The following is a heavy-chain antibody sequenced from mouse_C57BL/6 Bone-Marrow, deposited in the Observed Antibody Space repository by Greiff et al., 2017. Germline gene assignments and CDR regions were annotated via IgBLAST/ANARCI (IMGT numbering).Heavy chain of an antibody. Sequence: LQRSGPGLVKPSQSLSLTCSVPGYSITSGYYWNWIRQFPGNKLEWMGYISYDGSNNYNPSLKNRISITRDTSKNQCFLKLNSVTTEDTATYYCARRGNYGYFDVWGTGTTVTVSS. D-gene: IGHD2-1*01. CDR2: ISYDGSN. CDR1: GYSITSGYY. CDR3: ARRGNYGYFDV. J-gene: IGHJ1*03. V-gene: IGHV3-6*01.